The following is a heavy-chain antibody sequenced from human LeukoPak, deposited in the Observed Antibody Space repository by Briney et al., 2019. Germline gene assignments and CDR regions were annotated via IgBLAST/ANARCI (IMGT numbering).Heavy chain of an antibody. CDR1: GFTFSSYD. J-gene: IGHJ4*02. V-gene: IGHV3-64*01. CDR3: ARRGSNYGDSMDY. CDR2: ISSKGGST. Sequence: PGGSLRLSCAASGFTFSSYDMHWVRQAPGKGLEYVSAISSKGGSTYYANSVKGRFTISRDNSKNTLYLQMGSLRGEDMAAYYCARRGSNYGDSMDYWGQGTLVTVSS. D-gene: IGHD4-17*01.